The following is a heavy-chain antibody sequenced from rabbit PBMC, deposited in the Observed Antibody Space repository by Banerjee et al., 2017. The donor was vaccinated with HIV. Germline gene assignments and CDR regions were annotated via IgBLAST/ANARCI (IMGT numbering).Heavy chain of an antibody. CDR1: GFDFSSNYY. V-gene: IGHV1S40*01. D-gene: IGHD6-1*01. Sequence: QSLEESGGGLVQPGGSLTLSCKASGFDFSSNYYMCWVRQAPGKGLEWIGCIGTSSGSTDYASWAKGRFTISKTSSTTVTLQMTRLTAADTATYFCARSLYAGYADGFDLWGPGTLVTVS. J-gene: IGHJ4*01. CDR3: ARSLYAGYADGFDL. CDR2: IGTSSGST.